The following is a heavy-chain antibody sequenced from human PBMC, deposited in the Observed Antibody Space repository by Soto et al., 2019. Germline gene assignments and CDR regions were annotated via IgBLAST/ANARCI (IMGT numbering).Heavy chain of an antibody. Sequence: QVQLVESGGGVVQPGRSLRLSCAASGFTFSSYGMHWVRQAPGKGLEWVAVISYDGSNKYYADSVKGRFTISRDNSKNTLYLQMNSLRAEDTAVYYCAKDYRSGYYVDAFDIWGQGTMVTVSS. J-gene: IGHJ3*02. CDR3: AKDYRSGYYVDAFDI. CDR2: ISYDGSNK. D-gene: IGHD3-22*01. V-gene: IGHV3-30*18. CDR1: GFTFSSYG.